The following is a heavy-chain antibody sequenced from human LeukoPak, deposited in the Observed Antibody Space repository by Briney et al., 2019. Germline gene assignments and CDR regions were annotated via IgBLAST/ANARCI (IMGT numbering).Heavy chain of an antibody. CDR3: ATVLWFGELLDNWFDP. J-gene: IGHJ5*02. CDR2: FDPEDGET. Sequence: GASVKVSCKVSGYTLTGLSMHWVRQAPGKGLEWMGGFDPEDGETIYAQKFQGRVTMTEDTSTDTAYMELSSLRSEDTAVYYCATVLWFGELLDNWFDPWGQGTLVTVSS. CDR1: GYTLTGLS. D-gene: IGHD3-10*01. V-gene: IGHV1-24*01.